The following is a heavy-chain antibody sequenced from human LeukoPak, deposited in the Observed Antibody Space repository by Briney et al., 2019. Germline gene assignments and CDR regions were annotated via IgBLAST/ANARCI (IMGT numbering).Heavy chain of an antibody. CDR3: ARFGDYDPLGNYYYGMDV. CDR2: FDPEDGET. J-gene: IGHJ6*04. V-gene: IGHV1-24*01. Sequence: EASVKVSCKVSGYTLTELSMHWVRQAPGKGLEWMGGFDPEDGETIYAQKFQGRVTMTEDTSTDTAYMELSRLRSEDTAVYYCARFGDYDPLGNYYYGMDVWGKGTTVTVSS. CDR1: GYTLTELS. D-gene: IGHD4-17*01.